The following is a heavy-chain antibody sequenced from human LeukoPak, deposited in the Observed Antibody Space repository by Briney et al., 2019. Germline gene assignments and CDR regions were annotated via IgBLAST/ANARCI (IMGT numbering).Heavy chain of an antibody. CDR1: GFTFSNYS. J-gene: IGHJ4*02. V-gene: IGHV3-48*01. Sequence: GGSLRLSCAASGFTFSNYSMNWVRQAPGKGLEWLSYISSSSETIYYADSLKGRFTISRDNAKNSLYLQMNSLRAEDTAVYYCARGQYASGPEDYWGQGTLVTVSS. CDR3: ARGQYASGPEDY. CDR2: ISSSSETI. D-gene: IGHD6-19*01.